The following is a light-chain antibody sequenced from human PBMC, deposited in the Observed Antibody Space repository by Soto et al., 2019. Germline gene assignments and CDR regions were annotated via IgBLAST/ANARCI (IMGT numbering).Light chain of an antibody. CDR3: SSYSGTNYHYV. Sequence: QSALTQPASVSGSPGQSITISCTGTSSDIGDYNYVSWYQQHPGKAPKLVIYDVSKRPSGVSDRFSGSKSGNTASLTVSGLQADDEADYYCSSYSGTNYHYVFGTGTMVTVL. J-gene: IGLJ1*01. V-gene: IGLV2-14*03. CDR2: DVS. CDR1: SSDIGDYNY.